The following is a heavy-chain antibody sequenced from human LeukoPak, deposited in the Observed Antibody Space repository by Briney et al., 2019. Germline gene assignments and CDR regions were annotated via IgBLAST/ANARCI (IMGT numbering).Heavy chain of an antibody. CDR3: ARDAGYSSGWHFDY. J-gene: IGHJ4*02. D-gene: IGHD6-19*01. Sequence: SETLSLTCTVSGGSISSYYWSWIRQPPGKGLEWIGHIYYSGSTNYNPSFKSRVTISVDTSKNQFSLKLSSVTAADTAVYYCARDAGYSSGWHFDYWGQGTLVTVSS. V-gene: IGHV4-59*01. CDR1: GGSISSYY. CDR2: IYYSGST.